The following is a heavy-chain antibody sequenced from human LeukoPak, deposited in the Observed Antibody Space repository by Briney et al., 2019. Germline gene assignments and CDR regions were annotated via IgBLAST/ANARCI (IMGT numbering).Heavy chain of an antibody. Sequence: SETLSLTCAVYGGSFSGYYWSWIRQPPGKGLEWIGEINHSGSTNYNPSLKSRVTISVDTSKNQFSLKLSSVTAADTAVYYCARRTRKDFGVVIIRGASYFDYWGRGTLVTVSS. D-gene: IGHD3-3*01. V-gene: IGHV4-34*01. CDR3: ARRTRKDFGVVIIRGASYFDY. J-gene: IGHJ4*02. CDR1: GGSFSGYY. CDR2: INHSGST.